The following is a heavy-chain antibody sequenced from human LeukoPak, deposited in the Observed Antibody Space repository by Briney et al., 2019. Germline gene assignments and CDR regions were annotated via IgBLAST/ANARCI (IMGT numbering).Heavy chain of an antibody. V-gene: IGHV3-30*02. CDR1: GFSLGTYG. Sequence: PGGSLRLSCAGSGFSLGTYGMQWVRQAPGKGLEWVAFIRYDGSDKYYADSVKDRFTISRDNFKNTLYLQMNSLRPEDTAVYYCSFPGGTGWSFEYWGQGTLVTVSS. J-gene: IGHJ4*02. D-gene: IGHD6-19*01. CDR2: IRYDGSDK. CDR3: SFPGGTGWSFEY.